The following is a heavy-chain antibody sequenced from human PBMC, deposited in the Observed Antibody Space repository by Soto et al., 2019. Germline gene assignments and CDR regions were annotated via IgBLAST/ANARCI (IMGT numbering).Heavy chain of an antibody. J-gene: IGHJ4*02. V-gene: IGHV1-18*01. CDR2: ISAYNGNT. D-gene: IGHD5-18*01. CDR3: ARDLLGIQLTFTRFDY. Sequence: QVQLVQSGAEVKKPGASVKVSCKASGYTFTSYGISWVRQAPGQGLEWMGWISAYNGNTNYAQKLQGRVTMTTDTATSTAYMELRSLRSDDTAVYYCARDLLGIQLTFTRFDYWGQGTLVTVSS. CDR1: GYTFTSYG.